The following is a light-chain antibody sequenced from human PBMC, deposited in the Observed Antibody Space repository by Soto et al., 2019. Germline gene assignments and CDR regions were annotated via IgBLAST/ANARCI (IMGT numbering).Light chain of an antibody. CDR3: SSYTSSSSYV. J-gene: IGLJ1*01. Sequence: QSALTQPASVSGSPGQSITISCTGTSSDVGVYNSVSWYQQYPGKAPKLMIHDVSNRPSGVSNRFSGSKSGNTASLTISGLQAEDEADYYCSSYTSSSSYVFGRGTKLTVL. CDR1: SSDVGVYNS. V-gene: IGLV2-14*01. CDR2: DVS.